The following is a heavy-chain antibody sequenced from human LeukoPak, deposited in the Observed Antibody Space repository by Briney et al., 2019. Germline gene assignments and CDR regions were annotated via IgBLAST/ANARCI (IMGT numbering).Heavy chain of an antibody. D-gene: IGHD5-18*01. CDR3: AKDYTAVGFQH. V-gene: IGHV3-30*18. CDR2: ISYDGSNR. CDR1: GFTFSSYG. J-gene: IGHJ1*01. Sequence: PGGSLRLSCAASGFTFSSYGMHWVRQAPGKGLEWVAVISYDGSNRYYADSVKGRFTISRDNSKNTLYLQMNSLRAEDTAVYYCAKDYTAVGFQHWGQGTLVTVSS.